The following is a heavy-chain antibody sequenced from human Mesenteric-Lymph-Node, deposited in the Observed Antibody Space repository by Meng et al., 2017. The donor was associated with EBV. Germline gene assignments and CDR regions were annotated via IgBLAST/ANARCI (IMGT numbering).Heavy chain of an antibody. V-gene: IGHV1-8*01. D-gene: IGHD1-26*01. CDR2: MNPDSGDT. CDR1: GYTFSSYN. J-gene: IGHJ4*02. Sequence: VPPVSARGKVKTPAALVKVCCESAGYTFSSYNNKGVRQATGRGLEWIGWMNPDSGDTGYGQKFQDRVSMTRNTYISTAYMELSSLTHEDTAIYYCAKTRSGSPWDFDNWGQGTLVTVSS. CDR3: AKTRSGSPWDFDN.